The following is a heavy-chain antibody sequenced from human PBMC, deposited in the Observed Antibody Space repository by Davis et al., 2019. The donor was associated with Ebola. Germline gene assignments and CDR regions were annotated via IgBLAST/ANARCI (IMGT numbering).Heavy chain of an antibody. CDR2: IYHSGST. V-gene: IGHV4-59*08. J-gene: IGHJ4*02. CDR1: GGSISSYY. D-gene: IGHD6-13*01. Sequence: SETLSLTCTVSGGSISSYYWSWIRQPPGKGLEWLGYIYHSGSTHYNPSLKSRVTVSVDTSKNHFSLKLRSVTAADTAVYYCARHVVGRVAGGSIDYWGQGTLVTVSS. CDR3: ARHVVGRVAGGSIDY.